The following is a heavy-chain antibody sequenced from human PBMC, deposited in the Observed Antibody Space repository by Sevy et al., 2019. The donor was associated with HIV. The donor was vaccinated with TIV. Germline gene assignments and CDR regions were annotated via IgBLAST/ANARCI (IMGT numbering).Heavy chain of an antibody. J-gene: IGHJ4*02. CDR1: GYTFTSYD. CDR2: MSSNSRKR. D-gene: IGHD2-21*01. CDR3: ARGRVILDY. Sequence: ASVKVSCKASGYTFTSYDINWVRQATGQGLEWTGWMSSNSRKRGDDQKFQGRVTMTWNSSISTAYLEVNSLRSEDTAVYYCARGRVILDYWGQGTVVTVSS. V-gene: IGHV1-8*01.